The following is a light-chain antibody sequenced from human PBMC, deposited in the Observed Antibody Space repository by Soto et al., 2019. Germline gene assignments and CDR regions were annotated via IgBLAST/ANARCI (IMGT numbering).Light chain of an antibody. J-gene: IGKJ1*01. Sequence: EIVLTQSPGTLSLSPGERATLSCRASQSVSRSYLAWYQQTPGQAPRLLIYDASRRATGIPDRFSGSGSGTDFTLTISRLEPEDFAVYYCQQYGSSPRTFGQGTKVEIK. V-gene: IGKV3-20*01. CDR2: DAS. CDR1: QSVSRSY. CDR3: QQYGSSPRT.